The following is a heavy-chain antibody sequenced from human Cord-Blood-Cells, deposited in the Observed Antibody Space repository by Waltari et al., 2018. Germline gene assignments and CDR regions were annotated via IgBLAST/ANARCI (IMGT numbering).Heavy chain of an antibody. CDR1: GFTFSSYW. V-gene: IGHV3-7*01. CDR2: IKQDGSEK. CDR3: ASSAPYYDFWSGQSAFDI. D-gene: IGHD3-3*01. J-gene: IGHJ3*02. Sequence: EVQLVESGGGLVQPGGSLRLSCAASGFTFSSYWMSWVRQAPGKGLEWVANIKQDGSEKYYVDSVKGRFTISRDNAKNSLYLQMNSLRAEDMAVYYCASSAPYYDFWSGQSAFDIWGQGTMVTVSS.